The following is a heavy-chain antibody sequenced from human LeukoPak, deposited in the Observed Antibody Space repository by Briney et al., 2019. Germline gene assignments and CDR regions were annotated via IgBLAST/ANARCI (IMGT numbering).Heavy chain of an antibody. V-gene: IGHV3-7*05. D-gene: IGHD6-19*01. CDR3: AADPEYTSGA. CDR2: IKQDGSET. CDR1: GFTFSKAW. J-gene: IGHJ5*02. Sequence: GGSLRLSCAASGFTFSKAWMTWVRQVPGKGLEWVANIKQDGSETYYVDSVKGRFTISRDNAKNSLFLQMNSLRAEDTAVYYCAADPEYTSGAWGQGTLVTVSS.